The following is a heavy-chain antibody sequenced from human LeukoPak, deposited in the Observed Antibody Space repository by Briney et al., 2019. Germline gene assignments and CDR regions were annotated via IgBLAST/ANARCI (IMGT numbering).Heavy chain of an antibody. V-gene: IGHV4-30-2*03. CDR1: GDSISSGGYY. Sequence: PSQTLSLTCTVSGDSISSGGYYWSWIRQPPGKGLEWIGYIYHSGSTYYNPSLKSRVTISVDASKNQFSLKLSSVTAADTAVYYCARQGGSYSRLGAFDIWGQGTMVTASS. CDR3: ARQGGSYSRLGAFDI. J-gene: IGHJ3*02. D-gene: IGHD1-26*01. CDR2: IYHSGST.